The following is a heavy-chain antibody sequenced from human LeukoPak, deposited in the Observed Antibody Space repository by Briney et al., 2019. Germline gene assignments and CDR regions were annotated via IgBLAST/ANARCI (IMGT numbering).Heavy chain of an antibody. J-gene: IGHJ4*02. CDR2: INPNSGGT. CDR1: GYTLTGYY. V-gene: IGHV1-2*02. Sequence: ASVKVSCKASGYTLTGYYMHWVRQAPGQGLEWMGWINPNSGGTNYAQKFQGRVTMTRDTSISTAYMELSRLRSDDTAVYYCARDSLRSGYSYGLVDYFDYWGQGTLVTVSS. D-gene: IGHD5-18*01. CDR3: ARDSLRSGYSYGLVDYFDY.